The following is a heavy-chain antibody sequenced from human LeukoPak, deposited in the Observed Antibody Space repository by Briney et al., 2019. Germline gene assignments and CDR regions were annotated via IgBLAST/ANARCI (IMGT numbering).Heavy chain of an antibody. CDR1: GFTFDDYG. J-gene: IGHJ3*02. CDR3: ARETTYCGGDCPRAFDI. CDR2: INWNGGST. V-gene: IGHV3-20*04. D-gene: IGHD2-21*02. Sequence: GGSLRLSCAASGFTFDDYGMSWVRQAPGKGLEWVSGINWNGGSTGYVDSVKGRFTISRDNAKNSLYLQMNSLKAEDTALYYCARETTYCGGDCPRAFDIWGQGTMVTVSS.